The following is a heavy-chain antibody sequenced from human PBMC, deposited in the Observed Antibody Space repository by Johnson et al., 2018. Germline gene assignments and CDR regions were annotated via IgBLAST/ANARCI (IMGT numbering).Heavy chain of an antibody. CDR2: ISYDGSNK. V-gene: IGHV3-30*18. Sequence: QVQLVQSGGGVVQPGRSLRLSCAASGFTFSSYGMHWVRQAPGKGLEWVAVISYDGSNKYYADSVKGRFTISRDNSKNTLYLQMNSLRAEDTAGYYCAKDHTRSRGYEVDAFDIWGQGTMVTVSS. J-gene: IGHJ3*02. CDR1: GFTFSSYG. CDR3: AKDHTRSRGYEVDAFDI. D-gene: IGHD3-22*01.